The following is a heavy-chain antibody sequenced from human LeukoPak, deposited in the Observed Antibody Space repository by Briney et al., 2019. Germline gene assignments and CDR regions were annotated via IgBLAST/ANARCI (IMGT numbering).Heavy chain of an antibody. V-gene: IGHV3-23*01. CDR2: ISGSGGST. Sequence: GGSLRLSCAASGFTFNNYALHWVRQAPGKGLEWVSAISGSGGSTYYADSVKGRFTISRDNSKNTLYLQMNSLRAEDTAVYYCARSYYYDSSGAFDYWGQGTLVTVSS. D-gene: IGHD3-22*01. J-gene: IGHJ4*02. CDR3: ARSYYYDSSGAFDY. CDR1: GFTFNNYA.